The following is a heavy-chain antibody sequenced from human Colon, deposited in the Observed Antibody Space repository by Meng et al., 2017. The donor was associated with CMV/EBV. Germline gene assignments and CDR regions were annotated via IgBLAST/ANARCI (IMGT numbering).Heavy chain of an antibody. CDR1: GFSISDYA. Sequence: CADSGFSISDYAVNWVRQAPGKGLEGVSVISASGYYTFYAESVKGRFTIGRDISKNTVYLQTNSLRAEDTAIYFCAKAPTRKYYFDFWGHGSLVTVSS. V-gene: IGHV3-23*01. J-gene: IGHJ4*01. CDR3: AKAPTRKYYFDF. CDR2: ISASGYYT. D-gene: IGHD5-24*01.